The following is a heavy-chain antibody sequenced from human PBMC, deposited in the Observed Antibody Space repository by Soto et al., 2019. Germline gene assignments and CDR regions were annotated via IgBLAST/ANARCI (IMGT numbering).Heavy chain of an antibody. D-gene: IGHD6-19*01. CDR1: GFTFSSYS. CDR2: ISSSSSTI. V-gene: IGHV3-48*01. J-gene: IGHJ4*02. Sequence: EVQLVESGGGLVQPGGSLRLSCAASGFTFSSYSMNWVRQAPGKGLEWVSYISSSSSTIYYADSVKGRFTISRDNAKNTLYLQMNSLRAEDTAVYYCARERRYSSGWYVGPRDYWGQGTLVTVSS. CDR3: ARERRYSSGWYVGPRDY.